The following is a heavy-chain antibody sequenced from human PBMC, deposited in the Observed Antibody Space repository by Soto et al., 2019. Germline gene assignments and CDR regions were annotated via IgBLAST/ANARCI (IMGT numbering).Heavy chain of an antibody. CDR1: GYSFTSYW. D-gene: IGHD1-26*01. V-gene: IGHV5-51*01. J-gene: IGHJ6*02. CDR3: ARLNSRGSGVGYYGMDV. Sequence: LGESLKISCKGSGYSFTSYWIGWVRQMPGKGLEWMGIIYPGDSDTRYSPSFQGQVTISADKSISTAYLQWSSLKASDTAMYYCARLNSRGSGVGYYGMDVWCQGTTVTVPS. CDR2: IYPGDSDT.